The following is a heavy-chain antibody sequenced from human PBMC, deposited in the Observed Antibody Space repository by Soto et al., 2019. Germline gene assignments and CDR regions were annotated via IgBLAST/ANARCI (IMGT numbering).Heavy chain of an antibody. D-gene: IGHD3-10*01. Sequence: GGSLRLSCAASGFTFSDHHMDWVRQAPGKGLEWVGRSTNRVNSYTTQYAASVKGRFTISRDDSKNSLFLQMDSLKTEDTAVYYCVSVSGSYYYDCWGHGTLVTVS. CDR3: VSVSGSYYYDC. CDR2: STNRVNSYTT. CDR1: GFTFSDHH. J-gene: IGHJ4*01. V-gene: IGHV3-72*01.